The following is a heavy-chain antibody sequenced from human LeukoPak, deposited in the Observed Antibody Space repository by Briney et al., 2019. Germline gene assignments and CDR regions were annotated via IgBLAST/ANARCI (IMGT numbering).Heavy chain of an antibody. Sequence: SETLSLTCTVSGGSISSYYWSWIRQPAGKGLEWIGRIYTSGSTNYNPSLKSRVTMSVDTSKNQFSLKLSSVTAADTAVYYCARAGYCSSTSCYEPWGGYYYMDVWGKGTTVTISS. CDR1: GGSISSYY. CDR2: IYTSGST. V-gene: IGHV4-4*07. J-gene: IGHJ6*03. CDR3: ARAGYCSSTSCYEPWGGYYYMDV. D-gene: IGHD2-2*01.